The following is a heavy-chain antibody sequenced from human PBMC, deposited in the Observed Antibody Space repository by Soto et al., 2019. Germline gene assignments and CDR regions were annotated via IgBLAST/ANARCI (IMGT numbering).Heavy chain of an antibody. V-gene: IGHV1-8*01. CDR1: GYTFTSYD. D-gene: IGHD3-3*01. Sequence: QVQLVQSGAEVKKPGASVKVSCKASGYTFTSYDINWVRQATGQGLEWMGWMNPNSGNTGYAQKFKGRVTMTRNTPISTSYMELSSLRSEDTAVYYCASGGERYDFWSDYNWFDPWGQGTLVTVSS. CDR2: MNPNSGNT. J-gene: IGHJ5*02. CDR3: ASGGERYDFWSDYNWFDP.